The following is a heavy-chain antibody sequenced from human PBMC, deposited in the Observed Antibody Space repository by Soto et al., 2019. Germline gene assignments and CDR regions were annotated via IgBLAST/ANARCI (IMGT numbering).Heavy chain of an antibody. D-gene: IGHD3-22*01. CDR1: GYTFTSYD. J-gene: IGHJ4*02. V-gene: IGHV1-8*01. CDR2: MNPNSGNT. CDR3: ARDFGYYYDSSGYYHYDY. Sequence: ASVKVSCKASGYTFTSYDINWVRQATGQGLEWMGWMNPNSGNTGYAQKFQGRVTITRDTSASTAYMELSSLRSEDTAVYYCARDFGYYYDSSGYYHYDYWGQG.